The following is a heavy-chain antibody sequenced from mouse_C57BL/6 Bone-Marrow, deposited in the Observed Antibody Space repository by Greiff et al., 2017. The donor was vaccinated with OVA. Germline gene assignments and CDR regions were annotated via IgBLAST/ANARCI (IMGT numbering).Heavy chain of an antibody. CDR1: GFTFTNYY. CDR2: IRNKLNGSTT. J-gene: IGHJ2*01. D-gene: IGHD1-1*01. Sequence: EVQRVESGGGLVQPGDSLSLSCAAPGFTFTNYYMSWVRQPPGKALEWLAFIRNKLNGSTTASSASVKGRFTISRANSQSILYLQMSALGAEDSATYYCARYKGRVAVDCFDYGGEGTALTVSA. V-gene: IGHV7-3*01. CDR3: ARYKGRVAVDCFDY.